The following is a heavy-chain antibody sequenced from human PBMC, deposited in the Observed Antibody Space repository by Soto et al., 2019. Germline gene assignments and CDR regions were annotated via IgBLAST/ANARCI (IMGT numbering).Heavy chain of an antibody. CDR1: GFTFSSYA. V-gene: IGHV3-23*01. D-gene: IGHD3-3*01. CDR2: ISGSGGST. Sequence: GGSLRLSCAASGFTFSSYAMSWVRQAPGKGLEWVSAISGSGGSTYYADSVKGRFTISRDNSKNTLYLQMNSLRAEDTAVYYCERHYDFWSGYYQTKQYYYYGMDVWGQGTTVTVSS. CDR3: ERHYDFWSGYYQTKQYYYYGMDV. J-gene: IGHJ6*02.